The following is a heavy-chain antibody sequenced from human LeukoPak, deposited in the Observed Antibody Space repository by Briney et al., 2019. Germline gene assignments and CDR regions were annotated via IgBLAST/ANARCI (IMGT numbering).Heavy chain of an antibody. Sequence: GESLKISCKGSGYSFTSYWIGWVRQMPGKGLEWMGIIYPGDSDTRYSPSFQGQVTISADKSISTAYLQWSSLKASDTAMYYCARRVVGATGLYYFDYWGQGTLVTVSS. CDR1: GYSFTSYW. CDR3: ARRVVGATGLYYFDY. CDR2: IYPGDSDT. J-gene: IGHJ4*02. V-gene: IGHV5-51*01. D-gene: IGHD1-26*01.